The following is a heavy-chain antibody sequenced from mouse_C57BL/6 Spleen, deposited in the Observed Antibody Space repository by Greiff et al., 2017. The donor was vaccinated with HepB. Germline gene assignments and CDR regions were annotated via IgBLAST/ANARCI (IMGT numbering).Heavy chain of an antibody. V-gene: IGHV1-59*01. CDR2: IDPSDSYT. Sequence: QVQLQQPGAELVRPGTSVKLSCKASGYTFTSYWMHWVKQRPGQGLEWIGVIDPSDSYTNYNQKFKGKATLTVDTSSSTAYMQLSSLTSEDSAVYYCARGDRLRRVAWFAYWGQGTLVTVSA. CDR1: GYTFTSYW. D-gene: IGHD2-4*01. CDR3: ARGDRLRRVAWFAY. J-gene: IGHJ3*01.